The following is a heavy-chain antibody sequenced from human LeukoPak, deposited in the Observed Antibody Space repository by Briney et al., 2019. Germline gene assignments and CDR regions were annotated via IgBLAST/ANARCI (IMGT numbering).Heavy chain of an antibody. Sequence: SETLSLTCTVSGGSISSYYWNWVRQPPGKGLEWIGNIYYSGSTNYNPSLKSRVTISLDTSKFQFSLRLNSVTAADTAVYYCARAAPNASGYFYRFNWFDPWGQGTLVSVSS. J-gene: IGHJ5*02. CDR2: IYYSGST. CDR1: GGSISSYY. D-gene: IGHD3-10*01. CDR3: ARAAPNASGYFYRFNWFDP. V-gene: IGHV4-59*01.